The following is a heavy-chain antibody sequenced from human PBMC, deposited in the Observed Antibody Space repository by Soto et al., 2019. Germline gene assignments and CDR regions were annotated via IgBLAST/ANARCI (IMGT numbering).Heavy chain of an antibody. Sequence: EVQLVESGGGLVQPGGSLRLSCAASGFSFSSYFMTWVRQAPGKGLEWVANINRDGSEKNYVDSLKGRFTISRDNAKNSLYLQMNSLRAEDPAVYYCARDGGVRRIDFWGQGTLVSVSS. CDR3: ARDGGVRRIDF. CDR1: GFSFSSYF. CDR2: INRDGSEK. V-gene: IGHV3-7*03. J-gene: IGHJ4*02. D-gene: IGHD2-8*02.